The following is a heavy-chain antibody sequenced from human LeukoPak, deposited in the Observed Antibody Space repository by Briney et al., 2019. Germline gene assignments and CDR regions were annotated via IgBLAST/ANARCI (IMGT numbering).Heavy chain of an antibody. CDR3: ARWFGELYAIDY. J-gene: IGHJ4*02. Sequence: GGSLRLSCAASGFTFSSYAMSWVRQAPGKGLVWVSRINSDGSSTSYADSVKGRFTISRDNAKNTLYLQMNSLRAEDTAVYYCARWFGELYAIDYWGQGTLVTVSS. CDR1: GFTFSSYA. D-gene: IGHD3-10*01. V-gene: IGHV3-74*01. CDR2: INSDGSST.